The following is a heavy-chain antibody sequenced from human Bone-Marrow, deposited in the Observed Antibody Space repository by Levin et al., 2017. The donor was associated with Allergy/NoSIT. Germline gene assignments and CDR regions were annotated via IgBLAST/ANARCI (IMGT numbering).Heavy chain of an antibody. D-gene: IGHD3-3*01. V-gene: IGHV5-51*01. J-gene: IGHJ4*02. CDR3: AREGKLYDFWSGPWEYFDY. CDR1: GYSFTSYW. Sequence: GESLKISCKGSGYSFTSYWIGWVRQMPGKGLEWMGIIYPGDSDTRYSPSFQGQVTISADKSISTAYLQWSSLKASDTAMYYCAREGKLYDFWSGPWEYFDYWGQGTLVTVSS. CDR2: IYPGDSDT.